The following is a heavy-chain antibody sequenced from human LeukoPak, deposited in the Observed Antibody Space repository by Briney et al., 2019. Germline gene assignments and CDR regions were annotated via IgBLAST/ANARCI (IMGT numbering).Heavy chain of an antibody. J-gene: IGHJ4*02. CDR2: IFYTGGT. V-gene: IGHV4-59*08. CDR3: ARLGFCRGDNCLDDY. CDR1: GVSMSPYY. D-gene: IGHD2-15*01. Sequence: SETLSLTRTVSGVSMSPYYWSWMRQPPGKGPEYVGYIFYTGGTNYNPSLKRRVTVSLDTSKNQFSLKLSSVTATDTAVYYCARLGFCRGDNCLDDYWGQGTLVTVSS.